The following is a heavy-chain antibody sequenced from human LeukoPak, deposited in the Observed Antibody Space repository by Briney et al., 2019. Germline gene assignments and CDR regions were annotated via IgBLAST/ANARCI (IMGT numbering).Heavy chain of an antibody. D-gene: IGHD3-3*01. CDR3: VRQPGGSDYDFWSGYSFYFDY. CDR1: GGSISSYY. Sequence: PSETLSLTCTVSGGSISSYYWSWIRQPPGKGLEWIGYIYYSGSTNYNPSLKSRATISVDTSKNQFSLKLSSVTAADTAVYYCVRQPGGSDYDFWSGYSFYFDYWGQGTLVTVSS. CDR2: IYYSGST. V-gene: IGHV4-59*08. J-gene: IGHJ4*02.